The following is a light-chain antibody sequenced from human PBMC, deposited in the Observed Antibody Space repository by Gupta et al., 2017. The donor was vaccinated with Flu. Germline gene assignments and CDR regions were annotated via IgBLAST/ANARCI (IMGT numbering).Light chain of an antibody. CDR3: AAWDNSLSGLV. V-gene: IGLV1-47*01. CDR1: SSNIGINY. CDR2: STN. J-gene: IGLJ2*01. Sequence: QYVLTPPPSASAAPGRRVTLSSSCSSSNIGINYVYWYQHLPGTAPKLLIYSTNQRPSGVPDRFSGSKSGTSASLAISGLRSGDEADYYCAAWDNSLSGLVFGGGTKLTVL.